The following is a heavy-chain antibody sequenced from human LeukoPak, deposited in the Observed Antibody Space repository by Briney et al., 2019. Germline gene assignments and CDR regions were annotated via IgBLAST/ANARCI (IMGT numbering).Heavy chain of an antibody. CDR3: AKDRHYDILTAFDY. V-gene: IGHV3-30*18. Sequence: GGSLRLSCAASGFTFSSYGMHWVRQAPGKGLEWAAVISYDGSNKYYADSMKGRFTISRDNSKNTLYLQMNSLRAEDTAVYYCAKDRHYDILTAFDYWGQGTLVTVSS. J-gene: IGHJ4*02. CDR2: ISYDGSNK. D-gene: IGHD3-9*01. CDR1: GFTFSSYG.